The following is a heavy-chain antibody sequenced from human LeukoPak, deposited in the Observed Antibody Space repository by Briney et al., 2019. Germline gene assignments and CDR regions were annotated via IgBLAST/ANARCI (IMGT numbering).Heavy chain of an antibody. CDR3: AREQRSSWFTVY. CDR1: VYTFNVYY. Sequence: SLRLLYAVSVYTFNVYYMSGIPHAPAKAWEWRLYISRGGSTIYYADSVKGRFTMSRDNAKDSLYLEMNSLRAEDTAVYYCAREQRSSWFTVYWCQGTMVTVSS. V-gene: IGHV3-11*01. J-gene: IGHJ4*02. D-gene: IGHD6-13*01. CDR2: ISRGGSTI.